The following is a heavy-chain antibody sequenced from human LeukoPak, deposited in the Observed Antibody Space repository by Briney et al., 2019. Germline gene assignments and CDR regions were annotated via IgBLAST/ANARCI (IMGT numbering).Heavy chain of an antibody. Sequence: ASETLSLTCTVSGGSISSYYWSWIRQSAGKGLEWIGRIYTSGSTNYNPSLKSRVTMSVDTSKNQFSLKLSSVTAADTAVYYCARDLVVPAAIHAGWFDPWGQGTLVTVSS. V-gene: IGHV4-4*07. D-gene: IGHD2-2*01. CDR1: GGSISSYY. J-gene: IGHJ5*02. CDR2: IYTSGST. CDR3: ARDLVVPAAIHAGWFDP.